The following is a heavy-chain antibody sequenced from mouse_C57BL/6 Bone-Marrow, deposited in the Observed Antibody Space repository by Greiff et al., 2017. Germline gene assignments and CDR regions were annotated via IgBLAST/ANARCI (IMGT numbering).Heavy chain of an antibody. CDR1: GFTFSSCA. D-gene: IGHD2-1*01. CDR2: ISSGGDYI. CDR3: TRDGNFFAY. J-gene: IGHJ3*01. V-gene: IGHV5-9-1*02. Sequence: EVKLMESGEGLVKPGGSLKLSCAASGFTFSSCAMSWVRQTPEKRLEWVAYISSGGDYIYYADTVKGRFTISRDNARNTLYLQMSSLKSEDTAMYYCTRDGNFFAYWGQGTLVTVSA.